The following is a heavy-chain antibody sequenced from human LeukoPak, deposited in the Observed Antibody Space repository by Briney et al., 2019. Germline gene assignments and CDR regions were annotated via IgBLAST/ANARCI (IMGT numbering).Heavy chain of an antibody. D-gene: IGHD1-26*01. CDR1: GFTFSSYG. Sequence: GGSLRLSCAASGFTFSSYGMHWVRQAPGKGLEWVAVIWYDGSNKYYADSVKGRFTISRDNSKNTLYLQMNSLRAEDTAVYYCAKDQVGVPATRWGQGTLVTVSS. CDR2: IWYDGSNK. CDR3: AKDQVGVPATR. J-gene: IGHJ4*02. V-gene: IGHV3-30*02.